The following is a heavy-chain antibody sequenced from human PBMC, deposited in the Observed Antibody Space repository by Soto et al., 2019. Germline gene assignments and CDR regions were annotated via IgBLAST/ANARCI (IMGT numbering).Heavy chain of an antibody. Sequence: EVQLSESGGGLVQPGGSLRLSCAASGFTFTSYSMSWVRQAPGKGLEWVSAINPSGDTTYYADSVKGRLTISRDNSKNTLYLQMDSLRAEDTAIYYCAKRPKAGRPVDVWDKGTTVTVSS. V-gene: IGHV3-23*01. CDR1: GFTFTSYS. CDR2: INPSGDTT. D-gene: IGHD6-6*01. CDR3: AKRPKAGRPVDV. J-gene: IGHJ6*04.